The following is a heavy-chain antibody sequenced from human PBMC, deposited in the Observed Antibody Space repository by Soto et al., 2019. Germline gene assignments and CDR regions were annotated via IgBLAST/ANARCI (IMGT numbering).Heavy chain of an antibody. D-gene: IGHD2-15*01. CDR3: ARGDDIVVVVPTKRWFDP. J-gene: IGHJ5*02. Sequence: QVQLQQWGAGLLKPSETLSLTCAVYGGSFSGYYWSWIRQPPGKGLEWIGEINHSGSTNYNPSLKSRVTISVDTSQNQFSLKLSSGTAADTAVYYCARGDDIVVVVPTKRWFDPWGQGTLVTVSS. CDR1: GGSFSGYY. CDR2: INHSGST. V-gene: IGHV4-34*01.